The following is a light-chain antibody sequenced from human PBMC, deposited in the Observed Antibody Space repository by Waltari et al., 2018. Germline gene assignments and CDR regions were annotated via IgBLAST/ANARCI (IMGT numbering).Light chain of an antibody. J-gene: IGLJ3*02. CDR3: SSYTSSSTWV. CDR1: SSDVGGSTY. V-gene: IGLV2-14*01. Sequence: QSALTQPASVSGSPGQSLTISCTGPSSDVGGSTYVSWYQQHPGKAPKLMIYDVSKRPSWVSNRFSGSKSGNTASLTISGLQAEDEADYYCSSYTSSSTWVFGGGTKLTVL. CDR2: DVS.